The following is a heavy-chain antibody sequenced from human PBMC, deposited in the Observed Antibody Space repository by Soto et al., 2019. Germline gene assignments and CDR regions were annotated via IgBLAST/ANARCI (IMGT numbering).Heavy chain of an antibody. CDR3: ARVGPSTQWLVRYYYMDV. D-gene: IGHD6-19*01. J-gene: IGHJ6*03. CDR2: IWYDGSNK. CDR1: GFTFSSYG. Sequence: GGSLRLSCAASGFTFSSYGMHWVRQAPGKGLEWVAVIWYDGSNKYYADSVKGRFTISRDNSKNTLYLQMNSLRAEDTAVYYCARVGPSTQWLVRYYYMDVWGKGTTVTVSS. V-gene: IGHV3-33*01.